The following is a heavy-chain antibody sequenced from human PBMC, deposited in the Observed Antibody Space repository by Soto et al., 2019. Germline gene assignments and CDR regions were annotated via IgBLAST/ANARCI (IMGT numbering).Heavy chain of an antibody. V-gene: IGHV4-31*03. CDR1: GGSISSGGYY. CDR3: ARGGYPYCYGSGSNNWFDP. CDR2: IYYSGST. J-gene: IGHJ5*02. D-gene: IGHD3-10*01. Sequence: PSETLSLTCTVSGGSISSGGYYWSWIRQHPGKGLEWIGYIYYSGSTYYNPSLKSRVTISVDTSKNQFSLKLSSVTAADTAVYYCARGGYPYCYGSGSNNWFDPWGQGTLVTVSS.